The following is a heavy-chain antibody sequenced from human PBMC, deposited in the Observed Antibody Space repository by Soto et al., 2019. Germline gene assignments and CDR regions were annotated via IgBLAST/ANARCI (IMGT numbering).Heavy chain of an antibody. CDR2: ISGSGGST. J-gene: IGHJ5*02. V-gene: IGHV3-23*01. Sequence: EVQLLESGGGLVQPGGSLRLSCAASGFTFSSYAMSWVRQAPGKGLEWVSAISGSGGSTYYADSVKGRFTISRNNSKNRLYLQMNCQRAEDRALYYCGKGRPFSGAGSVKNGFAPWGQGTRVTVS. CDR3: GKGRPFSGAGSVKNGFAP. CDR1: GFTFSSYA. D-gene: IGHD6-19*01.